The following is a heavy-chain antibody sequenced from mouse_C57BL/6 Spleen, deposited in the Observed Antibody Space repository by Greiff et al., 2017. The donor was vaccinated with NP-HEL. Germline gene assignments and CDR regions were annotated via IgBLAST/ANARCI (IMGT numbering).Heavy chain of an antibody. Sequence: EVHLVESGPGLVKPSQSLSLTCSVTGYSITSGYYWNWIRQFPGNKLEWMGYISYDGSNKYNPSLKNRISITRDTSKNQFFLKLNSVTTEDTATYYCARGGLWGYYFDYWGQGTTLTVSS. J-gene: IGHJ2*01. D-gene: IGHD1-1*02. V-gene: IGHV3-6*01. CDR1: GYSITSGYY. CDR2: ISYDGSN. CDR3: ARGGLWGYYFDY.